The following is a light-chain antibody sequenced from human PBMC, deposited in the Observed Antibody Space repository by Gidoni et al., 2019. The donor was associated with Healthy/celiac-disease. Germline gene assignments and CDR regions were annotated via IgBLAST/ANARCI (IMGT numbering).Light chain of an antibody. J-gene: IGLJ3*02. CDR2: EGS. Sequence: QSALTQPPSVSGSPGRSITISCTGTSSDVGSYNLVSWYQQHPGKAPKLMIYEGSKRPSGVSNRFSGSKSGNTASLTISGLQAEDEADYYCCSYAGSSTWVFGGGTKLTVL. V-gene: IGLV2-23*01. CDR3: CSYAGSSTWV. CDR1: SSDVGSYNL.